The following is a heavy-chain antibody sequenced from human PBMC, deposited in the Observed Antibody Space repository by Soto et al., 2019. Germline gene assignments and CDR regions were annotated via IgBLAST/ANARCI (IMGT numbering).Heavy chain of an antibody. CDR1: GYTLTELS. V-gene: IGHV1-24*01. D-gene: IGHD3-3*01. CDR3: AKGDGYNFWFQH. J-gene: IGHJ1*01. Sequence: ASVKVSCKVSGYTLTELSMHWVRQAPGRGLEWMGGFDPEDGETIYAQKFQGRVTMTEDTSTDTAYMELSSLRSEDTAVYYCAKGDGYNFWFQHWGQGTLVTVSS. CDR2: FDPEDGET.